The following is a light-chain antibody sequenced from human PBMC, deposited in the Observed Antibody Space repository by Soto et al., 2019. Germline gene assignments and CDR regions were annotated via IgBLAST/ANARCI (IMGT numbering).Light chain of an antibody. CDR3: QQYDDWPLT. V-gene: IGKV3-15*01. CDR2: DAS. CDR1: QSLTTT. J-gene: IGKJ5*01. Sequence: EVVMTQSPGTLSVSPGGRATLSCRASQSLTTTLAWYQQKPGQAPRLLIHDASTRATGIPARFSGSGSGTEFTLTISSLQSEDFAVYYCQQYDDWPLTFGQGTRLEIK.